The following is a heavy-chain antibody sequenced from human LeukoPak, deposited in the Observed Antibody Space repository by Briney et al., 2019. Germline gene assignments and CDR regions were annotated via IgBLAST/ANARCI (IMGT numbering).Heavy chain of an antibody. CDR2: IYPGDSDT. V-gene: IGHV5-51*01. CDR1: GYSFTSYW. D-gene: IGHD4-11*01. J-gene: IGHJ4*02. CDR3: ARGFAVGDYSNYV. Sequence: GESLKISCKGSGYSFTSYWIGWVRQMPGKGLGWMGIIYPGDSDTRYSPSFQGQVTISADKSISTAYLQWSSLKASGTAMYYCARGFAVGDYSNYVWGQGTLVTVSS.